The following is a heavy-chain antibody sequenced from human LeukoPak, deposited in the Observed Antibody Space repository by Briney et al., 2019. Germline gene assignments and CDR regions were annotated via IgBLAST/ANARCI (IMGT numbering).Heavy chain of an antibody. CDR2: IYYSGST. CDR1: GGSISSGSYY. V-gene: IGHV4-39*07. CDR3: ARAYSPPQWSPFDY. J-gene: IGHJ4*02. Sequence: SETLSLTCTVSGGSISSGSYYWGWIRQPPGKGLEWIGSIYYSGSTYYKPSLKSRVTISLDTSENQFSLKLSSVTAADTAVYYCARAYSPPQWSPFDYWGQGKLVTVSS. D-gene: IGHD6-13*01.